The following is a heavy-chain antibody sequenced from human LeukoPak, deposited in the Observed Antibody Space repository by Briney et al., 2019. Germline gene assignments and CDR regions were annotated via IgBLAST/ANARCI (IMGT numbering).Heavy chain of an antibody. V-gene: IGHV3-23*01. J-gene: IGHJ4*02. CDR2: INGGGGGT. CDR1: GFTFSSYA. D-gene: IGHD3-22*01. CDR3: AKVMDDSSSYVWIDY. Sequence: GGSLRLSCAASGFTFSSYAMSWVRQAPGKGLEWVSAINGGGGGTYYADSVKGRFTISRDNSKNSLYLQMNSLRAEDTAVYYCAKVMDDSSSYVWIDYWGQGTLVTVSS.